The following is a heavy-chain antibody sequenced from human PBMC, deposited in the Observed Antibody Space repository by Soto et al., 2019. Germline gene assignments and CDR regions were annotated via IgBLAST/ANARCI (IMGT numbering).Heavy chain of an antibody. Sequence: EVQLLESGGGLVQPGGSLRLSCAASGFTFSSYAMNWVRQAPGKGLEWVSVISGSGDSTYYADSVKGRFTISRDNSKNTLYLQRNSLRAEDTAVYYGARRSSSWYFDYWGQGTLVTVSS. CDR1: GFTFSSYA. V-gene: IGHV3-23*01. CDR2: ISGSGDST. CDR3: ARRSSSWYFDY. D-gene: IGHD6-13*01. J-gene: IGHJ4*02.